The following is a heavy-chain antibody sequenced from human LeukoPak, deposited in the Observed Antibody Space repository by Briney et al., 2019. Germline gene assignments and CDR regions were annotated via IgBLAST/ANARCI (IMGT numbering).Heavy chain of an antibody. CDR1: GFMLSSYW. D-gene: IGHD3-10*02. Sequence: GGSLRLSCAASGFMLSSYWMSWVRQAPGKGLEWVSSISRSGTYIYYADSVKGRFTISRDNAKNSLYLQMNSLRAEDTAVYYCAELGITMIGGVWGKGTTVTISS. J-gene: IGHJ6*04. V-gene: IGHV3-21*01. CDR2: ISRSGTYI. CDR3: AELGITMIGGV.